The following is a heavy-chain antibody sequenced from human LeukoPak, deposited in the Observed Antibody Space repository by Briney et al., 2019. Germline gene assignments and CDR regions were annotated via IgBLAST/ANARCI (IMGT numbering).Heavy chain of an antibody. CDR3: ARADCSSSTCYLRRSWFDP. CDR1: GFTLSNYD. J-gene: IGHJ5*02. CDR2: ISTSSRYI. V-gene: IGHV3-21*01. D-gene: IGHD2-2*01. Sequence: GGSLRLFCAASGFTLSNYDVNWVRQAPGKGLEWVSSISTSSRYIYYKDSVRGRFTISRDDAKNSLYLEMNSLRAEDTAVYYCARADCSSSTCYLRRSWFDPWGQGTLVTVSS.